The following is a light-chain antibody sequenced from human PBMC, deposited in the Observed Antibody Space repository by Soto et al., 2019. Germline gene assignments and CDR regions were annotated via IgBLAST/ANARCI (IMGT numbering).Light chain of an antibody. V-gene: IGKV3-20*01. Sequence: EIVLTQSPGTLSLSPGERATLSCRASQSVSSNYLAWYQQKPGQAPRLLIFGASTRATGIPDRFSGSGSGTDFTLTISRLEPEDFALYYCQQYGGSPPFTFGPGTTLDIE. CDR1: QSVSSNY. CDR3: QQYGGSPPFT. CDR2: GAS. J-gene: IGKJ3*01.